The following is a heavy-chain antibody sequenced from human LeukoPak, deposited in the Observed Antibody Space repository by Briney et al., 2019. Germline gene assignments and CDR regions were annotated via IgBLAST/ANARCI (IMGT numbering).Heavy chain of an antibody. Sequence: ASVKVSCKASGYTFTGYYMHWVRQAPGQGLEWMGWINPNSGGTNYAQKFQGRVTMTRDTSISTAYMELSRLRSDDTAVYYCARSEKRYIVVVVAALGYWGQGTLVTVSS. V-gene: IGHV1-2*02. CDR1: GYTFTGYY. CDR2: INPNSGGT. D-gene: IGHD2-15*01. CDR3: ARSEKRYIVVVVAALGY. J-gene: IGHJ4*02.